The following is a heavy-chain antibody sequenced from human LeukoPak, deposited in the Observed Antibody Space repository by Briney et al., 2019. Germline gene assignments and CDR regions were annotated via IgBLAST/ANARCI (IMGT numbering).Heavy chain of an antibody. CDR3: ARSYYDSSGYYRGLYYYYYMDV. V-gene: IGHV1-69*05. CDR1: RGTFSSYA. CDR2: IIPIFGTA. D-gene: IGHD3-22*01. J-gene: IGHJ6*03. Sequence: ASVKVSCKASRGTFSSYAISWVRQTPGQGLECMGGIIPIFGTANYAQKFQGRVTITTDESTSTAYMELSSLRSEDTAVYYCARSYYDSSGYYRGLYYYYYMDVWGKGTTVTVSS.